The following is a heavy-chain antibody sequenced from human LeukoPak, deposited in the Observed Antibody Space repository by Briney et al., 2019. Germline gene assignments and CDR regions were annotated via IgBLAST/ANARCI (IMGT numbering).Heavy chain of an antibody. CDR1: GFTFSTYA. CDR2: ISYDGGDK. J-gene: IGHJ6*04. V-gene: IGHV3-30*04. CDR3: ARDDDGSVTTPLMDV. Sequence: PGGSLRLSCAASGFTFSTYAMHWVRQAPGKGLEWVALISYDGGDKYYADSVKGRFTISRDNFKNTLYLQMRSLRAEDTAVYYCARDDDGSVTTPLMDVWGKGTTVTVSS. D-gene: IGHD4-17*01.